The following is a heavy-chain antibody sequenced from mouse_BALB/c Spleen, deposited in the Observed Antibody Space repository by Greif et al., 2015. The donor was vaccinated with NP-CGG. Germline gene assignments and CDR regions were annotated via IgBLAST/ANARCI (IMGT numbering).Heavy chain of an antibody. D-gene: IGHD1-1*01. Sequence: EVQLQQSGTVLARPGASVKMSCKASGYTFTSYWMHWVKQRPGQGLEWIGAIYPGNSDTSYNQKFKGKAKLTAVTSTSTAYMELSSLTNEDSAVYYCTRYYYGSSYLYAMDYWGQGTSVTVSS. J-gene: IGHJ4*01. CDR3: TRYYYGSSYLYAMDY. CDR1: GYTFTSYW. V-gene: IGHV1-5*01. CDR2: IYPGNSDT.